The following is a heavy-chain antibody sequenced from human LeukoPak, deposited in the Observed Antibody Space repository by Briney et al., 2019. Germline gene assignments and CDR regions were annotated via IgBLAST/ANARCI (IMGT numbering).Heavy chain of an antibody. CDR2: INPNSGGT. J-gene: IGHJ5*02. CDR1: GYTFTGYY. D-gene: IGHD3-10*01. Sequence: ASVKVSCKASGYTFTGYYMHWVRQAPGQGLEWMGWINPNSGGTNYAQKFQGRVTMTRDTSISTAYMELSRLRSDDTAVHYCARELRGWFGLSPWGQGTLVTVSS. CDR3: ARELRGWFGLSP. V-gene: IGHV1-2*02.